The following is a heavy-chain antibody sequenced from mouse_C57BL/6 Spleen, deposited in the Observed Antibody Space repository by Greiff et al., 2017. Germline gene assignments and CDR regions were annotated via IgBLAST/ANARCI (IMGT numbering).Heavy chain of an antibody. J-gene: IGHJ4*01. CDR1: GFNIKDYY. CDR3: ARRVSVVASYYYAMDY. D-gene: IGHD1-1*01. V-gene: IGHV14-2*01. Sequence: VQLQQSGAELVKPGASVKLSCTASGFNIKDYYMHWVKQRTEQGLEWIGRIDPEDGETKYAPKFQGKATITADTSSNTAYLQLSSLTSEDTAVYHCARRVSVVASYYYAMDYWGQGTSVTVSS. CDR2: IDPEDGET.